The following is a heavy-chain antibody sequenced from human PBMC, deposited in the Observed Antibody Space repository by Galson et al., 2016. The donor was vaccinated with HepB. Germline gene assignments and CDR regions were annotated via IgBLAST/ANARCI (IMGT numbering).Heavy chain of an antibody. CDR3: ARRAGPGWGAFDM. Sequence: RLSCAASGCTCSSYVMSWGGQAPGKGQEWVAAIIVVGDSTYFADSLKGRCTISRDNSRNTLSVQLNSLRGEDTAAYYCARRAGPGWGAFDMWGQGTMVTVPP. D-gene: IGHD1-14*01. V-gene: IGHV3-23*01. CDR1: GCTCSSYV. CDR2: IIVVGDST. J-gene: IGHJ3*02.